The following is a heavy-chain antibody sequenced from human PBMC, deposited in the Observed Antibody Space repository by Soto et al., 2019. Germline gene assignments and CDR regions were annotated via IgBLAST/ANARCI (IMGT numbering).Heavy chain of an antibody. CDR3: ARELPQRQGRNMDV. CDR2: INHRGSL. CDR1: GDSMTSGDQY. J-gene: IGHJ6*02. Sequence: TLSLTCTVTGDSMTSGDQYWTWIRHRPGEGLEWFGYINHRGSLYYNPSLKSRVSMSVDTSKNQFSLNLSSVTAADTAVYYCARELPQRQGRNMDVWGQGTTVTASS. D-gene: IGHD1-1*01. V-gene: IGHV4-31*03.